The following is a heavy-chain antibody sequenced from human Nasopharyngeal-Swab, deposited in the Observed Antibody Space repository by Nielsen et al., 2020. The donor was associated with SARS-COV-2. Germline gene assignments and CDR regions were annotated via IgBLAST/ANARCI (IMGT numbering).Heavy chain of an antibody. J-gene: IGHJ4*02. V-gene: IGHV3-7*01. CDR3: VRDTPAMFAY. CDR2: IKQDGSEK. Sequence: VRQAPGKGLEWVANIKQDGSEKYYVDSVKGRFTISRDNAKNSLYLQMNSLRAEDSAVYYCVRDTPAMFAYWGQGTLVTVSS.